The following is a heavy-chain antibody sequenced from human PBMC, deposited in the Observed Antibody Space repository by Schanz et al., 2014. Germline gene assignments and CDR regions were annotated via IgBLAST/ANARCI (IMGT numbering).Heavy chain of an antibody. V-gene: IGHV3-23*04. CDR1: GFTFSGFW. Sequence: EVQLAESGGGLVQPGGSLRLSCAASGFTFSGFWMTWVRQIPGKGLEWVSAISASGGTTYYADSVKGRFTISRDNSKNSLYLQMNSLRAEDTAVYYCARIGGSVFDYWAQGTLVTVSS. D-gene: IGHD3-10*01. J-gene: IGHJ4*02. CDR2: ISASGGTT. CDR3: ARIGGSVFDY.